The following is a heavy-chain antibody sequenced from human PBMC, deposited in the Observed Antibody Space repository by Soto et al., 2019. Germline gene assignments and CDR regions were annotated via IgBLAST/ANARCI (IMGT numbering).Heavy chain of an antibody. D-gene: IGHD3-22*01. Sequence: PGESLKIYCNGSGYSFTSYWISWVRQMPGKGLEWMGRIDPSDSYTNYSPSFQGHVTISADKSISTAYLQWSSLKASDTAMYYCARLSYYDSSGYPNWFDPWGQGTLVTVSS. V-gene: IGHV5-10-1*01. J-gene: IGHJ5*02. CDR3: ARLSYYDSSGYPNWFDP. CDR2: IDPSDSYT. CDR1: GYSFTSYW.